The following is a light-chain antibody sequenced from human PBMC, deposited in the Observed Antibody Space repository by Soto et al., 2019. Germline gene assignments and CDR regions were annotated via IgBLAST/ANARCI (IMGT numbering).Light chain of an antibody. CDR1: SSKIGAGYD. CDR3: QSYDSSLSGWV. V-gene: IGLV1-40*01. Sequence: HSVLTQPPSVSGAPGQRVTISCTGSSSKIGAGYDVHWYQQLPGTAPKLLIYGNSNRPSGVPDRFSGSKSGTSAALAITGLQAEDAADYYCQSYDSSLSGWVFGGGTKLTVL. J-gene: IGLJ3*02. CDR2: GNS.